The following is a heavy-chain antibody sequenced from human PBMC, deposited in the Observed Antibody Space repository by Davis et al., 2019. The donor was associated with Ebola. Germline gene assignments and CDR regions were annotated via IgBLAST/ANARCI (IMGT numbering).Heavy chain of an antibody. CDR2: VYDSETT. CDR1: GGSISSYY. D-gene: IGHD2/OR15-2a*01. J-gene: IGHJ5*02. Sequence: MPSETLSLTCSVSGGSISSYYWSWIRQPPGKGLEWLGDVYDSETTNYNPSLNSRVTMSVDTTNNQFFLKLSSVTAADTAVYYCARGIRDGAGDWFDPWGQGTLVNVSS. V-gene: IGHV4-59*01. CDR3: ARGIRDGAGDWFDP.